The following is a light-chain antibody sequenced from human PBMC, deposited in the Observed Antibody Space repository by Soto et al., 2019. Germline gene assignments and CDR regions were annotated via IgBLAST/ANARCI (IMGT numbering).Light chain of an antibody. CDR2: GAS. CDR1: RSLLHSNGYNY. J-gene: IGKJ1*01. Sequence: DIVMTQSPLSLPVTPGESASISFGSVRSLLHSNGYNYLDWYQHKPGQSPRLLIYGASTRATGVPDRFSGSGSETEFTLTISSLQSADFAIYYCQQFHNGPRSFGQGTKVDIK. V-gene: IGKV2-28*01. CDR3: QQFHNGPRS.